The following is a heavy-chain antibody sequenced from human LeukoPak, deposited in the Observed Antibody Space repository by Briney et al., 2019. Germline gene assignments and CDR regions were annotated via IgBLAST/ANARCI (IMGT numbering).Heavy chain of an antibody. V-gene: IGHV3-7*01. Sequence: GGSLRLSCEASGFTFSTYWMSWVRQAPGKGLEWVANIKEDGSDKNYVDSVRGRFTISRDNAKNSLYLQMNSLRVEDTAVYYCARDGWRAINYWGQGTLVTVS. CDR2: IKEDGSDK. CDR1: GFTFSTYW. CDR3: ARDGWRAINY. D-gene: IGHD5-24*01. J-gene: IGHJ4*02.